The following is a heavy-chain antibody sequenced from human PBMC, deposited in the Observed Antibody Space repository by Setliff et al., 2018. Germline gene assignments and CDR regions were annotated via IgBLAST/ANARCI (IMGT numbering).Heavy chain of an antibody. D-gene: IGHD2-21*01. V-gene: IGHV1-18*01. CDR1: GYTFTNYG. CDR2: IRHHNGNT. J-gene: IGHJ4*02. Sequence: ASVKVSCKASGYTFTNYGITWVRQAPGQGLEWMGWIRHHNGNTAYAQKFQDRVILTTDTSSKTIYMELRSLTSDDTAVYFCTTSRAPRVVLAADFDFWGQGALVTV. CDR3: TTSRAPRVVLAADFDF.